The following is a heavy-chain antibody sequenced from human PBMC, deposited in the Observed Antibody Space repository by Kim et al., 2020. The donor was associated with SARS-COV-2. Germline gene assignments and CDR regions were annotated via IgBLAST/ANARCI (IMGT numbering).Heavy chain of an antibody. D-gene: IGHD3-9*01. J-gene: IGHJ4*02. CDR2: ISAYNGNT. CDR3: ARDTYYDILTGYYSLDY. V-gene: IGHV1-18*01. Sequence: ASVKVSYKASGYTFTSYGISWVRQAPGQGLEWMGWISAYNGNTNYAQKLQGRVTMTTDTSTSTAYMELRSLRSDDTAVYYCARDTYYDILTGYYSLDYWGQGTLVTVSS. CDR1: GYTFTSYG.